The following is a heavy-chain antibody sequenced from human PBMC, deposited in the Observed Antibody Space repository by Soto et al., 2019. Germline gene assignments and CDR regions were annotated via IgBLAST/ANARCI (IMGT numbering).Heavy chain of an antibody. J-gene: IGHJ3*02. CDR2: IIPIFGTA. CDR1: GGTFSSYA. V-gene: IGHV1-69*13. CDR3: ARDLNTAMVTGLDAFDI. D-gene: IGHD5-18*01. Sequence: SVKVSCKASGGTFSSYAISWVRQAPGQGLEWMGGIIPIFGTANYAQKFQGRVAITADESTSTAYMELSSLRSEDTAVYYCARDLNTAMVTGLDAFDIWGQGTMVTVSS.